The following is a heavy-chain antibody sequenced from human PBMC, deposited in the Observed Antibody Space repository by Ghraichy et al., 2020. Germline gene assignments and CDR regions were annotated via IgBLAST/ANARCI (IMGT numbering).Heavy chain of an antibody. CDR2: IFWNDNWTDDK. CDR3: ARTYYDILTGFYY. J-gene: IGHJ4*02. V-gene: IGHV2-5*01. D-gene: IGHD3-9*01. Sequence: SLTTDGVGVGWIRQPPGKALEWLALIFWNDNWTDDKRYSPSLKSRLTITKDTSKNQAVLTMTNMDPVDTATYYCARTYYDILTGFYYWGQGTLVTVSS. CDR1: SLTTDGVG.